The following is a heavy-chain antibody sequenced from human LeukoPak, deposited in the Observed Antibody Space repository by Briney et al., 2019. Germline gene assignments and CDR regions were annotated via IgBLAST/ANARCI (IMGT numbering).Heavy chain of an antibody. CDR1: GGSISSSSYY. D-gene: IGHD3-10*01. CDR3: ARDQVRGGYYMDV. Sequence: PSETLSLTCTVSGGSISSSSYYWGWIRQPPGKGLEWIGSIYYSGSTYYNPSLRSRVTISVDTSKNQFSLKLSSVTAADTAVYYCARDQVRGGYYMDVWGKGTTVTVSS. J-gene: IGHJ6*03. V-gene: IGHV4-39*07. CDR2: IYYSGST.